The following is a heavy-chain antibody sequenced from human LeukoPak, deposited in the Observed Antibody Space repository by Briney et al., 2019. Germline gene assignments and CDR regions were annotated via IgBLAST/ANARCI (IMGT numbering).Heavy chain of an antibody. J-gene: IGHJ5*02. CDR1: GGSFSGYY. V-gene: IGHV4-34*01. D-gene: IGHD3-10*01. Sequence: PSETLSLTCAVYGGSFSGYYWSWIRQPPGKGLEWIGEINHSGSTNYNPSLKSRVTISVDTSKNQFSLKLSSVTAADTAVYYCARETQVQNRGVITWGQGTLVTVSS. CDR2: INHSGST. CDR3: ARETQVQNRGVIT.